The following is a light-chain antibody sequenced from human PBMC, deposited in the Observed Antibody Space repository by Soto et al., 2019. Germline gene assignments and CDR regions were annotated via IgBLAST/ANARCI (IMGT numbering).Light chain of an antibody. V-gene: IGKV3-15*01. CDR3: QQYNNWPPLT. Sequence: EIVMTQSPATLSVSPGERAILSCMASKSVSNNLAWYQQKPGQAPRLLIYGASTRATGIPARFSGSGSGTEFTLSISSLQSEDFAIYYCQQYNNWPPLTFGGGTKVEIK. CDR2: GAS. CDR1: KSVSNN. J-gene: IGKJ4*01.